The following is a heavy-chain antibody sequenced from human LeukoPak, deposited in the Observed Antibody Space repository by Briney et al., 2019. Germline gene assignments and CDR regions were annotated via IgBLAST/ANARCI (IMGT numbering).Heavy chain of an antibody. Sequence: SETLSLTCTVSGYSIRDGYYWGWIRQPPGKGLEWIGSLHHRGSTYYNPSLKSRVSTSVDTSKNQIFQKLSSVTAADTAVYYCTRDGYLIAGSRFDDWGQGTLVTVTS. CDR1: GYSIRDGYY. CDR2: LHHRGST. CDR3: TRDGYLIAGSRFDD. D-gene: IGHD6-13*01. J-gene: IGHJ4*02. V-gene: IGHV4-38-2*02.